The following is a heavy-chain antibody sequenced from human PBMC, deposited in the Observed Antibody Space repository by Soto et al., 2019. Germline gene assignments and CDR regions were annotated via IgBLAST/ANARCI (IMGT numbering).Heavy chain of an antibody. CDR1: GFTFSSYA. CDR2: ISYDGNNK. D-gene: IGHD2-15*01. V-gene: IGHV3-30-3*01. Sequence: QVPLVESGGGVVQPGRSLRLSCAASGFTFSSYAMYWVRQAPGKGLEWVAVISYDGNNKHYADSVKGRFTISRDNSKNTLYLQMNSLRAEDTAVYYCARAGCDGGSCYTLVGLRYGMDVWGQGTTVTVSS. CDR3: ARAGCDGGSCYTLVGLRYGMDV. J-gene: IGHJ6*02.